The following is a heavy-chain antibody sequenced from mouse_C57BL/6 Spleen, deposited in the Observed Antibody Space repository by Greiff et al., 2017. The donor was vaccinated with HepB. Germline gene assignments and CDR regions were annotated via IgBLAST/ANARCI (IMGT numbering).Heavy chain of an antibody. CDR1: GYAFSSSW. CDR3: AREEITTGGVYWYFDV. D-gene: IGHD1-1*01. Sequence: QVQLQQSGPELVKPGASVKISCKASGYAFSSSWMNWVKQRPGKGLEWIGRIYPGDGDTNYNGKFKGKATLTADKSSSTAYMQLSSLTSEDSAVYFCAREEITTGGVYWYFDVWGQGTTLTVSS. J-gene: IGHJ1*01. CDR2: IYPGDGDT. V-gene: IGHV1-82*01.